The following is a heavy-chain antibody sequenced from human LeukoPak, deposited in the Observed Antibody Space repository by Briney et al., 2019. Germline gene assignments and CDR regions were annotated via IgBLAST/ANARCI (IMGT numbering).Heavy chain of an antibody. Sequence: SETLSLTCAVYGGTFSGYYWSWIRQPPGKGLEWIGEINHSGSTNYNPSLKSRVTISVDTSKNQFSLKLSSVTAADTAVYYCARGLGFGEFSRWFVPWGQGTLVTVSS. CDR2: INHSGST. CDR1: GGTFSGYY. CDR3: ARGLGFGEFSRWFVP. D-gene: IGHD3-10*01. J-gene: IGHJ5*02. V-gene: IGHV4-34*01.